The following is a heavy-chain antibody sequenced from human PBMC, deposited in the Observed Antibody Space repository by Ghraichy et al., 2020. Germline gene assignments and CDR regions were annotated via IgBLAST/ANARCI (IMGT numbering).Heavy chain of an antibody. CDR2: ISWNSGSI. D-gene: IGHD3-10*01. V-gene: IGHV3-9*01. CDR1: GFTFDDYA. CDR3: TKDTHGSGLGGMDV. J-gene: IGHJ6*02. Sequence: GGSLRLSCEASGFTFDDYAMHWVRQAPGTGLEWVAAISWNSGSIDYADSVKGRFTISRDNAKNSLYLQMNSLRPEDTAFYFCTKDTHGSGLGGMDVWGQGTTVTVPS.